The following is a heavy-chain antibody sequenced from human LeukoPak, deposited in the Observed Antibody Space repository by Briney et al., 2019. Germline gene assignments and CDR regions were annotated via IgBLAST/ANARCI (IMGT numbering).Heavy chain of an antibody. CDR3: ARGKYDILTGYDY. V-gene: IGHV4-34*01. D-gene: IGHD3-9*01. CDR1: GGSFSGYY. CDR2: INHSGGT. J-gene: IGHJ4*02. Sequence: PSETLSLTCAVCGGSFSGYYWSWIRQPPGKGLEWIGEINHSGGTNYNPSLKSRVTIPVDTSKNQFSLKLSSVTAADTAVYYCARGKYDILTGYDYWGQGTLVTVSS.